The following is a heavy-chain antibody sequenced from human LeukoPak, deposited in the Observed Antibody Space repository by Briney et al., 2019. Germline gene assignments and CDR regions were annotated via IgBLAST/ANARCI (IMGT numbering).Heavy chain of an antibody. CDR2: ISSSSSYI. J-gene: IGHJ4*02. Sequence: GGSLRLSCAASGFTFSSYSMNWVRQAPGKGLEWVSSISSSSSYIYYADSVKGRFTICRDNAKNSLYLQMNSLRAEDTAVYYCARAYDYVWGSYRQSFDYWGQGTLVTVSS. CDR1: GFTFSSYS. V-gene: IGHV3-21*01. CDR3: ARAYDYVWGSYRQSFDY. D-gene: IGHD3-16*02.